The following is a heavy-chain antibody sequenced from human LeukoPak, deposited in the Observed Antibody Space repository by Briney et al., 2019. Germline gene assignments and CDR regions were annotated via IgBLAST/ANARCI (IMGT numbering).Heavy chain of an antibody. CDR2: ISSSSSYI. J-gene: IGHJ6*02. V-gene: IGHV3-21*01. D-gene: IGHD1-14*01. CDR3: ARDAETYTCYYYGMDV. CDR1: GFTFSSYS. Sequence: GGSLRLSCAASGFTFSSYSMNWVRQAPGKWLEWVSSISSSSSYIYYADSVKGRFTISRDNAKNSLYLQMNSLRAEDTAVYYCARDAETYTCYYYGMDVWGQGTTVTVSS.